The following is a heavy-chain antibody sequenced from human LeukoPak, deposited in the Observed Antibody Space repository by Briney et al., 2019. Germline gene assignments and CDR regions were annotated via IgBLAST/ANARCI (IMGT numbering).Heavy chain of an antibody. CDR2: ISSSSSYI. CDR1: GFTFSSYS. J-gene: IGHJ4*02. Sequence: GGSLRLSCAASGFTFSSYSMNWVRQAPGKGLEWVSSISSSSSYIYYADSVKGRFTISRDNANNSLYLQMNSLRAEDTAVYYCAREGWDSGYPFDYWGQGTLVTVSS. CDR3: AREGWDSGYPFDY. D-gene: IGHD3-22*01. V-gene: IGHV3-21*01.